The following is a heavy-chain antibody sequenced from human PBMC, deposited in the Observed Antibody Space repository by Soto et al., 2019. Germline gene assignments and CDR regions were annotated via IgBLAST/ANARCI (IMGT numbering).Heavy chain of an antibody. CDR3: ARGSELADYYYYGMDV. D-gene: IGHD1-7*01. CDR2: INAGNGNT. J-gene: IGHJ6*02. CDR1: VYTFTSYA. V-gene: IGHV1-3*01. Sequence: ASVKVSCKASVYTFTSYAMHWVRQAPGQRLEWMGWINAGNGNTKYSQKFQGRVTITRDTSASTAYMELSSLRSEDTAVYYCARGSELADYYYYGMDVWGQGTTVTVSS.